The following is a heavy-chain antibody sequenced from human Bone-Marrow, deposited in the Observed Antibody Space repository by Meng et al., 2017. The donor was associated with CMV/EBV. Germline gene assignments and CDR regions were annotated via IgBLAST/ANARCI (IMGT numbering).Heavy chain of an antibody. D-gene: IGHD1-26*01. Sequence: GGSLRLSCAVNGGSFSGYFWGWIRQPPGKGLEWVSGINWNGGSTGYADSVKGRFTISRDNAKNSLSLQMDSLRAEDTALYHCARKLGGSYYTIWFDPWGQGTLVTVSS. CDR1: GGSFSGYF. V-gene: IGHV3-20*01. J-gene: IGHJ5*02. CDR2: INWNGGST. CDR3: ARKLGGSYYTIWFDP.